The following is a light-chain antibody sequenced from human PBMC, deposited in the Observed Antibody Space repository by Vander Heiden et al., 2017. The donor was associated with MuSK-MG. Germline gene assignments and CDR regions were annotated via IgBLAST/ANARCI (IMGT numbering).Light chain of an antibody. Sequence: QSVLTQPPSASGPPGQSVTISCSGSSSNIGSNYVYWYHQLPGTAPKLLIYGNNQRPSGVPDRFSGSKSGTSASLAISGLRSEDEADYYCAAWDDSLSAVVFGGGTKLTVL. CDR3: AAWDDSLSAVV. V-gene: IGLV1-47*01. CDR2: GNN. CDR1: SSNIGSNY. J-gene: IGLJ2*01.